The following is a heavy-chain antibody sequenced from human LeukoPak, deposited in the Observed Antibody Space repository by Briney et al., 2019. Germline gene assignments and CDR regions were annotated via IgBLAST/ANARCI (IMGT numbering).Heavy chain of an antibody. CDR2: INPNSGGT. CDR1: GYTLTELS. V-gene: IGHV1-2*02. CDR3: ASGGVWLEDAFDI. D-gene: IGHD5-18*01. J-gene: IGHJ3*02. Sequence: ASVKVSCKVSGYTLTELSMHWVRQAPGQGLEWMGWINPNSGGTNYAQKFQGRVTMTRDTSISTAYMELSRLRSDDTAVYYCASGGVWLEDAFDIWGQGTMVTVSS.